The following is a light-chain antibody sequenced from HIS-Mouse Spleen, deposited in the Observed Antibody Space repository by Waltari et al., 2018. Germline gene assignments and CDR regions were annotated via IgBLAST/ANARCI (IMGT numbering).Light chain of an antibody. CDR3: CSYAGSSTYV. V-gene: IGLV2-23*01. Sequence: QSALTQPASVSGSPGQSSTISCTGTSSDVGRYNLVSWYQQHPGKAPKPMIYEGSKRPSGVSNRFSGSKSGNTASLTISGLQAEDEADYYCCSYAGSSTYVFGTGTKVTVL. CDR1: SSDVGRYNL. J-gene: IGLJ1*01. CDR2: EGS.